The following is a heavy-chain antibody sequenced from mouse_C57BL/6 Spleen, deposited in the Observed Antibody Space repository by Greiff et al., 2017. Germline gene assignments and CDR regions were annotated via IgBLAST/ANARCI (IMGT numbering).Heavy chain of an antibody. D-gene: IGHD1-1*01. V-gene: IGHV5-15*01. J-gene: IGHJ1*03. CDR3: ARQGEFITTVEGYFDV. Sequence: EVQLQESGGGLVQPGGSLKLSCAASGFTFSDYGMAWVRQAPRKGPEWVAFISNLAYSIYYADTVTGRFTISRENAKNTLYLEMSSLRSEDTAMYYCARQGEFITTVEGYFDVWGTGTTVTVSS. CDR1: GFTFSDYG. CDR2: ISNLAYSI.